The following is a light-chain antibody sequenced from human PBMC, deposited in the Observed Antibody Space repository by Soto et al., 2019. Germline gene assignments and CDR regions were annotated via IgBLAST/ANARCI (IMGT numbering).Light chain of an antibody. V-gene: IGKV3-11*01. CDR2: DAS. CDR3: QQRTNWPLT. CDR1: QNINRY. J-gene: IGKJ4*01. Sequence: EIVVTQFPATLSLSPGERATLSCRASQNINRYLAWYQQKPGQAPRPIIYDASNRATGIPARFSGSGSGTDFTLTISSLEPEDFAVYYCQQRTNWPLTFGGGTKVEI.